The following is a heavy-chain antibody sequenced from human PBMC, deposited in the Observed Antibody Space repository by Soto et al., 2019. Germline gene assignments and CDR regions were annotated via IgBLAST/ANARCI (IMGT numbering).Heavy chain of an antibody. D-gene: IGHD2-21*02. CDR1: GDSISRYY. CDR3: VRQHSYGGNSRHFDY. J-gene: IGHJ4*02. Sequence: QVQLQESGPGLVKPSETLSLTCTVSGDSISRYYWSWIRQPPGKGLEWIGYIYYSGSTNYNPSLESRVTISVDTSKNQFSLKLSSVTAADTAMYYCVRQHSYGGNSRHFDYWGQGTLVTVSS. CDR2: IYYSGST. V-gene: IGHV4-59*08.